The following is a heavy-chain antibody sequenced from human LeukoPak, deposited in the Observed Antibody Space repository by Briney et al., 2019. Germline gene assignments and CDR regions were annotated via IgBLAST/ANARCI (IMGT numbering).Heavy chain of an antibody. D-gene: IGHD3-22*01. CDR3: ARNYYDSSGYYYPVDYYYYMDV. V-gene: IGHV4-59*01. CDR2: IYYSGST. J-gene: IGHJ6*03. Sequence: PSETLSLTCTVSGGSISNYYWSWIRQPPGKGLEWIGYIYYSGSTNYNPSLKSRVTISVDTSKNQFSLKLSSVTAADTAVYYCARNYYDSSGYYYPVDYYYYMDVWGKGTTVTISS. CDR1: GGSISNYY.